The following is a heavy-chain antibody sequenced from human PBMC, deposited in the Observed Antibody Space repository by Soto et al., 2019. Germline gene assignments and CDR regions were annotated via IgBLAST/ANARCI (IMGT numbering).Heavy chain of an antibody. CDR2: ISYDGIIK. J-gene: IGHJ4*02. CDR1: GFTFSSSP. V-gene: IGHV3-30-3*01. Sequence: QVQLVESGGGVVQPGRSLRLSCEASGFTFSSSPMHWVRQAPDKGLEWVAVISYDGIIKVYADSVQGRFTISRDISKNTLYLQMNSLRTEDTAVYYCVRDKIRGPPDYCDDWGQGTLVTVSS. CDR3: VRDKIRGPPDYCDD.